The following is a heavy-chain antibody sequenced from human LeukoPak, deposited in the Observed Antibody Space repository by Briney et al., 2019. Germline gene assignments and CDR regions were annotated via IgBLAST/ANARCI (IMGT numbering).Heavy chain of an antibody. Sequence: GGSLRLSCAASGFTFSSYSMNWVRQAPGKGLEWVSHITASGTAMFYADSVKGRFTISRDNAKNSLYLQMNSLRAEDTAVYYCARVGPGYCTNGVCFIDYWGQGTLVTVSS. CDR3: ARVGPGYCTNGVCFIDY. J-gene: IGHJ4*02. CDR2: ITASGTAM. V-gene: IGHV3-21*05. D-gene: IGHD2-8*01. CDR1: GFTFSSYS.